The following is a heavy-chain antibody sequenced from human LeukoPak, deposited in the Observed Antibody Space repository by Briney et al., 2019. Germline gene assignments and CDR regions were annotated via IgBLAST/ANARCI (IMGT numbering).Heavy chain of an antibody. CDR3: AGDTTIFGVVMSPYYYYGMDV. D-gene: IGHD3-3*01. Sequence: GASVKVSCKASGGTLNTHIFTWVRQAPGQGLEWMGRIIPILGIANYAQKFQGRVTITADKSTSTAYMELSSLRSEDTAVYYCAGDTTIFGVVMSPYYYYGMDVWGQGTTVTVSS. V-gene: IGHV1-69*04. CDR2: IIPILGIA. CDR1: GGTLNTHI. J-gene: IGHJ6*02.